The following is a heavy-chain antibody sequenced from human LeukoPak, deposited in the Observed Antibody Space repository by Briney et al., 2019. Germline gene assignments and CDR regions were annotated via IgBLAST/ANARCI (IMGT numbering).Heavy chain of an antibody. CDR3: ARGWDLGDYFDY. CDR2: ISSSSSYI. Sequence: KTGGSLRLSCAASGFTFSSYSMNWVRQAPGKGLEWVSSISSSSSYIYYADSVKGRFTISRDNAKNSLYLQMNSLRAEDTAVYYCARGWDLGDYFDYWGRGTLVTVSS. V-gene: IGHV3-21*01. D-gene: IGHD1-26*01. CDR1: GFTFSSYS. J-gene: IGHJ4*02.